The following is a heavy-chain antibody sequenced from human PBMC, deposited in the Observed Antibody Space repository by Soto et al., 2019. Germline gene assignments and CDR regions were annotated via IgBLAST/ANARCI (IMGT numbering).Heavy chain of an antibody. Sequence: GESLKISCRGAGYNFTTFWIGWVRQMPGKGLEWMGIIYPGDSETKYSPDFEGQVTISADRSTNTAYLQWRSLRASDTAMYYCARLGFPGAIYFDSWGLGTLVTVSS. CDR3: ARLGFPGAIYFDS. CDR2: IYPGDSET. CDR1: GYNFTTFW. V-gene: IGHV5-51*01. J-gene: IGHJ4*02.